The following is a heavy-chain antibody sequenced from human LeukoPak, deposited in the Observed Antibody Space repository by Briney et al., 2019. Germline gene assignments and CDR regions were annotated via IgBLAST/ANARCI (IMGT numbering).Heavy chain of an antibody. J-gene: IGHJ4*02. CDR1: GFTFSSYG. CDR2: VQNDGSNE. Sequence: GGSLRLSCAASGFTFSSYGMHWVRQAPGKGLEWVAYVQNDGSNEQYADSVKGRFSISRDNAKNSLYLQMNSLRAEDTAVYYCARKRDFDYWGQGTLVTVSS. V-gene: IGHV3-30*12. CDR3: ARKRDFDY.